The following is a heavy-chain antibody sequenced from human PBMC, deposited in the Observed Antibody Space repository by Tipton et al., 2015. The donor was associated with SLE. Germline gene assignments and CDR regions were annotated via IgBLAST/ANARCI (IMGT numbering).Heavy chain of an antibody. CDR2: IFTNGST. CDR1: GGSISRYH. V-gene: IGHV4-4*07. Sequence: TLSLTCTVSGGSISRYHWSWIRQPAEQELEWIGRIFTNGSTKYNPSLNSRVTMSVDTSQRQFSLLLSSVTAADTALNFCARGVAERLGLDFWGQGSLVTVSS. CDR3: ARGVAERLGLDF. J-gene: IGHJ4*02. D-gene: IGHD6-19*01.